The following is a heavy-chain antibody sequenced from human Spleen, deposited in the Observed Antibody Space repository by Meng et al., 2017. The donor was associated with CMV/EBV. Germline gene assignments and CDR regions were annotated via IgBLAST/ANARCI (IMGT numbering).Heavy chain of an antibody. CDR1: GYNFTNYW. D-gene: IGHD2-2*01. Sequence: GESLKISCKGSGYNFTNYWIGWVRQMPGKGLEWVGIIYPGDSDTRYSPSFEGQVTIAADKSTSTAYLQWSNLKASDTAMYYCARLGVTSTSFDYWGPGTLVTVSS. V-gene: IGHV5-51*01. J-gene: IGHJ4*02. CDR2: IYPGDSDT. CDR3: ARLGVTSTSFDY.